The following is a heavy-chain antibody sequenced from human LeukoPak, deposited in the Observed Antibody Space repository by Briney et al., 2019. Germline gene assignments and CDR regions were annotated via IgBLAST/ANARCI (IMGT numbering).Heavy chain of an antibody. J-gene: IGHJ4*02. Sequence: SETLSLTCTVSGGSISSSNWWSWVRQPPGKGLEWIGEIYHSGSTNYNPSLKSRVTISVDTSKNQFSLKLSSVTAADTAVYYCARRRITMVRGVKTYFDYWGQGTLVTVSS. V-gene: IGHV4-4*02. D-gene: IGHD3-10*01. CDR1: GGSISSSNW. CDR2: IYHSGST. CDR3: ARRRITMVRGVKTYFDY.